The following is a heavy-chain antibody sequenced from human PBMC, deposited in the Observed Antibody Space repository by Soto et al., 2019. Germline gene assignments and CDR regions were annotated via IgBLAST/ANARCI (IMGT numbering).Heavy chain of an antibody. Sequence: EVQLLESGGGLVQPGGSLRLSCAASGFDFRNFDMSWVRQAPGKGLEWVSAISASGRTTPYTDSVRGRFTISRDNFRNTVDRQMHSLRAEDTAVYYCTSHHTAICDYRGRGTLVTVSS. CDR3: TSHHTAICDY. J-gene: IGHJ4*02. CDR2: ISASGRTT. V-gene: IGHV3-23*01. CDR1: GFDFRNFD. D-gene: IGHD5-18*01.